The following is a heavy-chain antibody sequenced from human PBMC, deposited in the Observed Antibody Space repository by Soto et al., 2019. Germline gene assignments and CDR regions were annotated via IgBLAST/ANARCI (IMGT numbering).Heavy chain of an antibody. D-gene: IGHD3-3*01. CDR3: ARGGRTIFGRYFDS. Sequence: QVQLQESGPGLVKPSQTLSLTCTVSGGSISSGDYYWSWIRQPPGKGLEWIGYIYYSGSTHYNPSPTSRITTSVDPAKNQFSLKLSSVTAADTAVYSCARGGRTIFGRYFDSWGQGTLVTVSS. J-gene: IGHJ4*02. CDR1: GGSISSGDYY. CDR2: IYYSGST. V-gene: IGHV4-30-4*01.